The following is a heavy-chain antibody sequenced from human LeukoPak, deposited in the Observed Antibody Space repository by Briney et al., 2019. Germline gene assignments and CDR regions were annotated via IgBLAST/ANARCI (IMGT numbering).Heavy chain of an antibody. J-gene: IGHJ3*02. Sequence: PGRSLRLSCAASGFTLSSYDMHWVRQAPGKGLEWVAVISYDGSNKYYADSVKGRFTISRDNSKNTLYLQMNSLRAEDTAVYYCAREYYDSSGYRSLDAFDIWGQGTMVTVSS. V-gene: IGHV3-30*03. CDR1: GFTLSSYD. D-gene: IGHD3-22*01. CDR2: ISYDGSNK. CDR3: AREYYDSSGYRSLDAFDI.